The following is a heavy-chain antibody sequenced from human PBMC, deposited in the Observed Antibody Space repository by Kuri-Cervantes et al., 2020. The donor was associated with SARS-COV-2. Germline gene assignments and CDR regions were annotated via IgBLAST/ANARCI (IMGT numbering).Heavy chain of an antibody. J-gene: IGHJ4*02. CDR3: TSPEYQHSLYYLDY. CDR1: GFTFGDYA. V-gene: IGHV3-49*04. D-gene: IGHD2-2*01. CDR2: IRSKAYGGTT. Sequence: GGSLRLSCTASGFTFGDYAMSWVRQAPGKGLEWVGFIRSKAYGGTTEYAASVKGRFTISRDDSKSIAYLQMNSLKTEDTAVYYCTSPEYQHSLYYLDYWGQGTLVTVSS.